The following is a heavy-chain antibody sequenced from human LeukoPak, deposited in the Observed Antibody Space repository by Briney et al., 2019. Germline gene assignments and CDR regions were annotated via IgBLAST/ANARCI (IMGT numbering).Heavy chain of an antibody. D-gene: IGHD1-7*01. CDR1: GFTFSSYW. CDR2: IKQDGSEK. J-gene: IGHJ5*02. Sequence: GGSLRLSCAASGFTFSSYWMSWVRQAPGKGLEWVANIKQDGSEKYYVDSVKGRFTISRDNSKNTLYLQMNSLRAEDTAVYYCARDNWNYPYNWFDPWGQGTLVTVSS. CDR3: ARDNWNYPYNWFDP. V-gene: IGHV3-7*01.